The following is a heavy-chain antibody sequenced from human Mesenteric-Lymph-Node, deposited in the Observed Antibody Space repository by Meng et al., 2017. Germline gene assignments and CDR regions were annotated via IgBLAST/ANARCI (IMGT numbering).Heavy chain of an antibody. CDR2: IYYSGST. D-gene: IGHD2/OR15-2a*01. Sequence: QLQLQESGPGLVKPSETLSLTCTVSGGAIRGSSYYWGWIRQPPGKAPEWIGSIYYSGSTHYTASLKRRLIISIDTSKNQFSLKLASVTAADTAMYYCARNKTQGFFDYWGQGTLVTVSS. CDR3: ARNKTQGFFDY. V-gene: IGHV4-39*01. J-gene: IGHJ4*02. CDR1: GGAIRGSSYY.